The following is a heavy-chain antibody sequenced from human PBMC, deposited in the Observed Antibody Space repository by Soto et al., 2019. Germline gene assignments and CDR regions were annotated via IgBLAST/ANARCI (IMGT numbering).Heavy chain of an antibody. CDR2: IFYLGSS. D-gene: IGHD3-3*02. CDR1: GDSIISSDFY. J-gene: IGHJ5*02. Sequence: PSETLSLTCTVSGDSIISSDFYWGWVRQPPGKGLEWIGSIFYLGSSYYNPSLKSRVTMSVDTSKNQFSLRLRSVTAADTALYFCARHSLALRKNNWFDAWGQGIMVT. CDR3: ARHSLALRKNNWFDA. V-gene: IGHV4-39*01.